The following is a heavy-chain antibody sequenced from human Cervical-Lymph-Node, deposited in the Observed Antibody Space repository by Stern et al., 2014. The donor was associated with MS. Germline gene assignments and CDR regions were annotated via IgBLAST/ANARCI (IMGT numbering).Heavy chain of an antibody. CDR3: VRSGDFLDY. D-gene: IGHD2-21*01. J-gene: IGHJ4*02. Sequence: EVQLVESGGGLVQPGGSLRLSCAASGFTFSSYWMHWVRQAPGKGLVWVARMNSDGTIRDYADSVKGLFTISRDNAKNTVYLEMNRLRAEETAVYHCVRSGDFLDYWGQGTPVTVSS. CDR1: GFTFSSYW. CDR2: MNSDGTIR. V-gene: IGHV3-74*02.